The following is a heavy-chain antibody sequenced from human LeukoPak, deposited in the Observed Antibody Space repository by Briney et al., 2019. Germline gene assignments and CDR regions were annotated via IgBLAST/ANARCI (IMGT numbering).Heavy chain of an antibody. J-gene: IGHJ4*02. CDR1: GFTVSSNY. V-gene: IGHV3-74*01. CDR3: ARGTYASGSYYQTY. CDR2: INGDGSGT. D-gene: IGHD3-10*01. Sequence: GGSLRLSCAASGFTVSSNYMSRVRQAPGKGLVWVSRINGDGSGTSYADSVKGRFTISRDNTKNTLYLQMNSLRVEDTAVYYCARGTYASGSYYQTYWGQGTLLTVSS.